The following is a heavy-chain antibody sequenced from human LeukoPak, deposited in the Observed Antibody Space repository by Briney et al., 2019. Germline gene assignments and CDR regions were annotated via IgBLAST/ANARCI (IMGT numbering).Heavy chain of an antibody. CDR1: GYSRTEVS. D-gene: IGHD4-17*01. Sequence: GAAVKVSCKISGYSRTEVSLHWVRQAPGKGLEWMGGFDREDGETIYAQKFQGRVTMTEDTSRDTAYMEVSDLRSEDTAVYYCATDRLMTTARGKEDYWGQGTLVTVSS. CDR2: FDREDGET. J-gene: IGHJ4*02. CDR3: ATDRLMTTARGKEDY. V-gene: IGHV1-24*01.